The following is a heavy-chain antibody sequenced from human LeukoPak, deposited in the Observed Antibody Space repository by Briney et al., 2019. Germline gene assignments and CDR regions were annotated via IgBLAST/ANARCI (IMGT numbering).Heavy chain of an antibody. J-gene: IGHJ3*02. V-gene: IGHV4-59*11. Sequence: SETLSLTCTVSGGSISSHYWSWIRQPPGKGLEGIGYIYYTGSTKYIPSLKSRVAMSVDTSRNQFYLKLSSVTAADTAVYYCARGRRDGYNPDAFDIWGQGTVVSVSS. CDR2: IYYTGST. CDR3: ARGRRDGYNPDAFDI. CDR1: GGSISSHY. D-gene: IGHD5-24*01.